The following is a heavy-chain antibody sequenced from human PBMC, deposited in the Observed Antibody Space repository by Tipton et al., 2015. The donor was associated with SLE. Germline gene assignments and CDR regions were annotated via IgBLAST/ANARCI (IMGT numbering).Heavy chain of an antibody. V-gene: IGHV4-59*10. Sequence: TLSLTCAVYGGSFSGYYWSWIRQPAGKGLEWIGRIYTSGSTNYNPSLKSRVTMSVDTSKNQFSLKLSSVTAADTAVYYCAAYGTFDAFDIWGQGTMVTVSS. CDR3: AAYGTFDAFDI. J-gene: IGHJ3*02. CDR1: GGSFSGYY. CDR2: IYTSGST. D-gene: IGHD1-14*01.